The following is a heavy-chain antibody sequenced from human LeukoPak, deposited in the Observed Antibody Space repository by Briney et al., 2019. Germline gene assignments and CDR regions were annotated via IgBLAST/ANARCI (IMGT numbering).Heavy chain of an antibody. V-gene: IGHV3-30-3*01. D-gene: IGHD2-2*01. J-gene: IGHJ4*02. CDR2: ISYDGSNK. CDR3: ARGYCSSTSCYPPVGY. CDR1: GFTFSSYV. Sequence: GGSLRLSCAASGFTFSSYVMHWVRQAPGKGLEWVAVISYDGSNKYYADSVKGRFTISRDNSKNTLYLQMNSLRAEDTAVYYCARGYCSSTSCYPPVGYWGQGTLVTVSS.